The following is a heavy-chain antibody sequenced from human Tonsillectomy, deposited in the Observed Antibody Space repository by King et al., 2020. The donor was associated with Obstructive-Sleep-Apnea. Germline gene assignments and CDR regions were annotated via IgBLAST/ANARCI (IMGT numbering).Heavy chain of an antibody. Sequence: QLQESGPGLVKPSETLSLTCTVSGGSISTYYWSWLRQPPGKRLEWIGYIYYSGSSNYNPSLKRRVIISVDTSKNQFSLKLTSVTAADTAVYYCARSPYGSGIIDYFDPWGQGTLVTVSS. D-gene: IGHD3-10*01. V-gene: IGHV4-59*01. CDR2: IYYSGSS. J-gene: IGHJ5*02. CDR3: ARSPYGSGIIDYFDP. CDR1: GGSISTYY.